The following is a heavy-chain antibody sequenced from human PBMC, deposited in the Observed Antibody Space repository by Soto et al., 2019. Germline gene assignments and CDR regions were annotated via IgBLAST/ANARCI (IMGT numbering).Heavy chain of an antibody. J-gene: IGHJ4*02. CDR1: GFTFRIYV. V-gene: IGHV3-33*05. CDR3: ARWGTTGGLDV. Sequence: QVQLVESGGGVVQTGTSLRLSCVGSGFTFRIYVIHWVRQAPGKGLEWVALTSYDGSNNFYGDYVKGRFTISRHNSGNTVDLQMDSLRFEDTALYYCARWGTTGGLDVWGQGTLVAVSS. D-gene: IGHD3-16*01. CDR2: TSYDGSNN.